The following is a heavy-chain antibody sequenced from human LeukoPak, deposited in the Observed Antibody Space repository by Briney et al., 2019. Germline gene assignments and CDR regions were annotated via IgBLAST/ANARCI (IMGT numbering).Heavy chain of an antibody. CDR2: ISSSGSII. CDR3: AREGAPDAFDI. CDR1: GFIFSDYY. Sequence: GGSLRLSCADSGFIFSDYYMSWIRQAPGKGLEWVSYISSSGSIIYYADSVKGRFTISRDNAKNSLYLRMNSLRAEDTAVYYCAREGAPDAFDIWGQGTMVTVSS. D-gene: IGHD1-26*01. J-gene: IGHJ3*02. V-gene: IGHV3-11*01.